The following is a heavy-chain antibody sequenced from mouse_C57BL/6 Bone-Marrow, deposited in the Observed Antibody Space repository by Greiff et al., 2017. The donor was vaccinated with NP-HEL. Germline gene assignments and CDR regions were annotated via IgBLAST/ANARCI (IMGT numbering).Heavy chain of an antibody. V-gene: IGHV1-82*01. CDR2: IYPGDGDT. Sequence: VKLMESGPELVKPGASVKISCKASGYAFSSSWMNWVKQRPGKGLEWIGRIYPGDGDTNYNGKFKGKATLTADKSSSTAYMQLSSLTSEDSAVYFCARVDYDAMDYWGQGTSVTVSS. J-gene: IGHJ4*01. CDR3: ARVDYDAMDY. CDR1: GYAFSSSW.